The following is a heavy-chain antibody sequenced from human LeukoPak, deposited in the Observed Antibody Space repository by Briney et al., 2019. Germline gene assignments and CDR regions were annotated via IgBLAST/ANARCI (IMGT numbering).Heavy chain of an antibody. Sequence: GGSLKLSCAASGFTFDDYALHWVRQGPGKGLEWVSLINGDGDGTNYADSVKGRFTISRDNSKNSLYLQMNSLRPEDTAMYYCAKVARMGLVRGRFGLDVWGQGTTVTV. J-gene: IGHJ6*02. D-gene: IGHD3-10*01. CDR1: GFTFDDYA. CDR2: INGDGDGT. V-gene: IGHV3-43*02. CDR3: AKVARMGLVRGRFGLDV.